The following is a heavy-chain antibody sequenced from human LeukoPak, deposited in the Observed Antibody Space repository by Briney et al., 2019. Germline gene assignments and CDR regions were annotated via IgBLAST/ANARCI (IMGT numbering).Heavy chain of an antibody. D-gene: IGHD4-17*01. Sequence: GGSLRLSCAASGFTFSSYSMNWVRQAPVKGLEWVSYISSSSSTIYYADSVKGRFTISRDNAKNSLYLQMNSLRDEDTAVYYCARDPTSKMVTTYFDYWGQGTLVTVSS. V-gene: IGHV3-48*02. CDR2: ISSSSSTI. CDR1: GFTFSSYS. J-gene: IGHJ4*02. CDR3: ARDPTSKMVTTYFDY.